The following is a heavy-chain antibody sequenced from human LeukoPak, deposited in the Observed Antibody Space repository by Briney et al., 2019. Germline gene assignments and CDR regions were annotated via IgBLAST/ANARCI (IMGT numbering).Heavy chain of an antibody. D-gene: IGHD3-10*01. CDR2: INPNSGGT. Sequence: ASVKVSCKASGYTFTGYYMHWVRQAPGQGLEWMGWINPNSGGTNYAQKFQGRVTMTRDTSISTAYMELSRLRSDDTAVYHCARSRGILWFGELPPYDAFDIWGQGPMVTVSS. CDR3: ARSRGILWFGELPPYDAFDI. CDR1: GYTFTGYY. J-gene: IGHJ3*02. V-gene: IGHV1-2*02.